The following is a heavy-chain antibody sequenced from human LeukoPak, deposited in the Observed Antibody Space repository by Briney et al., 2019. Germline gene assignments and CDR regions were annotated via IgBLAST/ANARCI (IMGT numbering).Heavy chain of an antibody. J-gene: IGHJ3*02. D-gene: IGHD5-18*01. CDR3: ARDLYSYVVANAFDI. Sequence: GGSLRLSCAASGFTFSSYWMHWVRQAPGKGLVWVSRINSDGSSTSYADSVKCRFTISRDNAKNTLYLQMNSLRAEDTAVYYCARDLYSYVVANAFDIWGQGTMVTVSS. V-gene: IGHV3-74*01. CDR1: GFTFSSYW. CDR2: INSDGSST.